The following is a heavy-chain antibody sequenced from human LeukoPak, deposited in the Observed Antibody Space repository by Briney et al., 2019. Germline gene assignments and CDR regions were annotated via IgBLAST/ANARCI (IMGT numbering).Heavy chain of an antibody. J-gene: IGHJ2*01. CDR1: GFTFSSYG. CDR2: IHGGGDIT. Sequence: PGGSLRLSCAASGFTFSSYGMHWVRQAPEKGLEWVSTIHGGGDITYYADSVKGRFTISRDNPRNTLYLQMNSLRAEDTAVYYCAKALSSSFYYFDLGGRGTLVTVSS. CDR3: AKALSSSFYYFDL. D-gene: IGHD3-16*02. V-gene: IGHV3-23*01.